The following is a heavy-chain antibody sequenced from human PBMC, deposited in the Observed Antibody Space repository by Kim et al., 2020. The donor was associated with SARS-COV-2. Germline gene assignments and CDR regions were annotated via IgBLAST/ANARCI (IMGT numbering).Heavy chain of an antibody. D-gene: IGHD6-6*01. V-gene: IGHV4-34*01. CDR2: INHSGST. J-gene: IGHJ4*02. Sequence: SETLSLTCAVYGGSFSGYYWSWIRQPPGKGLEWIGEINHSGSTNYNPSLKSRVTISVDTSKNQFSLKLSSVTAADTAVYYCARGIAARYPSYFDYWGQGTLVTVSS. CDR1: GGSFSGYY. CDR3: ARGIAARYPSYFDY.